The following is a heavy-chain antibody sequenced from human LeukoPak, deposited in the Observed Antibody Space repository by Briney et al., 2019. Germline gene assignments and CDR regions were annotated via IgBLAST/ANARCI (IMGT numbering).Heavy chain of an antibody. D-gene: IGHD3-16*01. CDR2: IGAYSGNT. CDR1: GYTFSSYG. CDR3: ARLSFSLLGSTANDVLDI. J-gene: IGHJ3*02. V-gene: IGHV1-18*01. Sequence: ASVKVSCKGQGYTFSSYGISWVRQAPGQGLEWMGWIGAYSGNTKYAQKFQGRFTMTADTSTTTAYMEVGSLRSDDTAVYYCARLSFSLLGSTANDVLDIWGQGTMVTVSS.